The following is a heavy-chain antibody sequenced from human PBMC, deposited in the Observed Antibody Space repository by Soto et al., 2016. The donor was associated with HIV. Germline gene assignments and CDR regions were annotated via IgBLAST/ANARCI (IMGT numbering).Heavy chain of an antibody. V-gene: IGHV1-2*02. CDR1: GYTFTGYY. Sequence: QVQLVQSGAEVKKPGASVKVSCKASGYTFTGYYMHWVRQAPGQGLEWMGWINPNSGGTNYAQKFQGRVTMTRDTSTSTAYMELSSLRSEDTAMYYCGRAYITMIVVVILYWYFDLWGLAPWSLSPQ. CDR3: GRAYITMIVVVILYWYFDL. D-gene: IGHD3-22*01. J-gene: IGHJ2*01. CDR2: INPNSGGT.